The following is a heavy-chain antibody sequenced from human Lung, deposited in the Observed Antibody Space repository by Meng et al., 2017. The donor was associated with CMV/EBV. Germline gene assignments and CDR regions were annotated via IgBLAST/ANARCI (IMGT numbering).Heavy chain of an antibody. J-gene: IGHJ4*02. CDR3: ASAPGIGGTTGVY. V-gene: IGHV3-21*01. CDR1: GFTFRIYT. Sequence: GSXKISWYVSGFTFRIYTMNWVPQAPGKGLEWVSPISGCSDYIHYADSLKGRFTISTDNAKNSLYLQMNSQRAEDTAVYYCASAPGIGGTTGVYWGQGTPVTVSS. D-gene: IGHD1-7*01. CDR2: ISGCSDYI.